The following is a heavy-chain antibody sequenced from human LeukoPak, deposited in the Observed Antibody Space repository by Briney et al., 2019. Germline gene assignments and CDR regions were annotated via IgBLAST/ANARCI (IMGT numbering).Heavy chain of an antibody. V-gene: IGHV1-2*02. D-gene: IGHD5-12*01. CDR3: ARDSGNSGHDY. J-gene: IGHJ4*02. CDR1: GYTFTGYY. Sequence: ASVKVSCKASGYTFTGYYMHWVRQAPGQGLEWMAWINPNSGVTNYAQKFQGRVTVTRDTSISTAYMELSRLRSDDTAVYYCARDSGNSGHDYWGQGTLVTVSS. CDR2: INPNSGVT.